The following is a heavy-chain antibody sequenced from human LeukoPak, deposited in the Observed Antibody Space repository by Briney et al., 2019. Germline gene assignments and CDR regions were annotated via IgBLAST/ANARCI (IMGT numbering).Heavy chain of an antibody. D-gene: IGHD5-12*01. Sequence: GASVKVSCKASGYTFTGYYMHWVRQAPRQGLEWMGWINPNSGGTDYAQKFQGRVTMTRDTFISTAYMELSRLRSDDTAVYYCARDRAGGYSGYDPFFDYWGQGTLVTVSS. CDR3: ARDRAGGYSGYDPFFDY. J-gene: IGHJ4*02. CDR1: GYTFTGYY. CDR2: INPNSGGT. V-gene: IGHV1-2*02.